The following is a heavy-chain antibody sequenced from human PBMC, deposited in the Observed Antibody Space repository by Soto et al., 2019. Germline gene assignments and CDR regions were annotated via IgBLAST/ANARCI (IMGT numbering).Heavy chain of an antibody. CDR3: ACPDIVVVVADNWFDP. CDR1: GFTFSSYW. V-gene: IGHV3-7*01. D-gene: IGHD2-15*01. CDR2: IKQDGSEK. Sequence: PGGSLRLSCAASGFTFSSYWMSWVRQAPGKGLEWVANIKQDGSEKYYVDSVKGRFTISRDNAKNSLYLQMNSLRAEDTAVYYCACPDIVVVVADNWFDPWGQGTLVTVSS. J-gene: IGHJ5*02.